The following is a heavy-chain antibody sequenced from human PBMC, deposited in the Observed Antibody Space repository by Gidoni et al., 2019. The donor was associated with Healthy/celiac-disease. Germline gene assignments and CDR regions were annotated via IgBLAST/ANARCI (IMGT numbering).Heavy chain of an antibody. Sequence: QVQLVESGGGVVPPGRSLRLSCAASGFPFSSYAMHWVRQAPGKGLEWVAVISYDGSNKYYADSVKGRFTISRDNSKNTLYLQMNSLRAEDTAVYYCARDHYGDYGLDYWGQGTLVTVSS. D-gene: IGHD4-17*01. V-gene: IGHV3-30*04. CDR2: ISYDGSNK. CDR3: ARDHYGDYGLDY. J-gene: IGHJ4*02. CDR1: GFPFSSYA.